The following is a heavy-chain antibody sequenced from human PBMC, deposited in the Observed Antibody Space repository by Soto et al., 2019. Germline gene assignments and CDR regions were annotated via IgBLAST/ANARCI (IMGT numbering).Heavy chain of an antibody. Sequence: QVQLVQSGAEVKKPGSSVKVSCKASGGTFGSYAISWVRQAPGQGLEWMGGIIPIPGTANYAQKCQGRVTIAADESTSTAYRELSSLRSEDTAVYYCARSQGSCTSLEIYYYYSYGMDVWGQGTTVTVSS. CDR1: GGTFGSYA. D-gene: IGHD2-2*01. CDR3: ARSQGSCTSLEIYYYYSYGMDV. J-gene: IGHJ6*02. CDR2: IIPIPGTA. V-gene: IGHV1-69*01.